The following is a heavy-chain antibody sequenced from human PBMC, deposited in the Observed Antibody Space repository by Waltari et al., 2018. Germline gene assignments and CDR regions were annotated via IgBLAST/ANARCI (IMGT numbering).Heavy chain of an antibody. CDR1: GGSISSYY. D-gene: IGHD6-19*01. CDR3: ARVFSGYSSGWWELQYYFDY. Sequence: QVQLQESGPGLVKPSETLSLTCTVSGGSISSYYWSWIRQPPGKGLEWIGYIDYSWSTNYNPSLKSRVTISVDTSKNQFSLKLSSVTAADTAVYYCARVFSGYSSGWWELQYYFDYWGQGTLVTVSS. V-gene: IGHV4-59*01. CDR2: IDYSWST. J-gene: IGHJ4*02.